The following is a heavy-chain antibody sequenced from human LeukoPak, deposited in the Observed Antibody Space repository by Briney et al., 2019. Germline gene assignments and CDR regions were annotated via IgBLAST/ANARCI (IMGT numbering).Heavy chain of an antibody. J-gene: IGHJ4*02. D-gene: IGHD6-19*01. Sequence: GGSLRLSCAASGFAVSSNYMSWVRQAPGKGLEWVSVIYSGGSTYYADSVKGRFTISRDNSKNTLYLQVNSLRAEDTAVYYCARESYNSGIDYWGQGTLVTVSS. CDR1: GFAVSSNY. V-gene: IGHV3-53*01. CDR3: ARESYNSGIDY. CDR2: IYSGGST.